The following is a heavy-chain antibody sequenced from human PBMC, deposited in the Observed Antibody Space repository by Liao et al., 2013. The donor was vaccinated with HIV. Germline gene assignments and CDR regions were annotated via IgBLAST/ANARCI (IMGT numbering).Heavy chain of an antibody. CDR3: ARETRWEYYFDY. J-gene: IGHJ4*02. CDR2: IYTSGST. CDR1: AGSISSYY. Sequence: QVQLQESGPGLVKPSETLSLTCSVSAGSISSYYWSWIRQPAGKGLEWIGHIYTSGSTSYNPSLQSRVSMSLDTSKNQFSLKLSSVTAADTAVYYCARETRWEYYFDYWGQGTLLTASS. V-gene: IGHV4-4*07. D-gene: IGHD1-26*01.